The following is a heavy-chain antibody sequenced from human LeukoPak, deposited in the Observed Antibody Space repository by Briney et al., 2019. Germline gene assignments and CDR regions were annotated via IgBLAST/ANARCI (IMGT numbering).Heavy chain of an antibody. CDR3: VRKRDYGYFDY. D-gene: IGHD4-17*01. CDR1: GGSISSNGYY. CDR2: ISHSGTT. Sequence: SETLSLTCAVSGGSISSNGYYWGWIRQPPGKGLEWIGHISHSGTTYYNPSLKSRVTISADRSKNQFSLKLNSVTAADTAVYYCVRKRDYGYFDYWGQGTLVTVSS. V-gene: IGHV4-30-2*01. J-gene: IGHJ4*02.